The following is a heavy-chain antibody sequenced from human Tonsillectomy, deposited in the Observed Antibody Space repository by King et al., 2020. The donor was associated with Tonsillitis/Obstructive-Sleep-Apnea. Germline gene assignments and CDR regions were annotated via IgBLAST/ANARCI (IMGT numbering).Heavy chain of an antibody. J-gene: IGHJ6*03. CDR3: ATIGVRGYYYYYMDV. CDR2: INHSGRT. V-gene: IGHV4-34*01. Sequence: VQLQQWGAGLLKPSETLSLTCAVYGGSFSGYYWSWILQPPGKGLEWIGEINHSGRTNSNPSLNSRVTISADTSKNQFSLNRSSVTAADTAVYYCATIGVRGYYYYYMDVWGKGTTVTVSS. D-gene: IGHD3-10*01. CDR1: GGSFSGYY.